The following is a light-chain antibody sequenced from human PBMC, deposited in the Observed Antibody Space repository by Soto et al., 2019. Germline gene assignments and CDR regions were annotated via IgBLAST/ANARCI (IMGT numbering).Light chain of an antibody. CDR3: ISYTSSSTPYV. CDR1: SSDVGGYNY. V-gene: IGLV2-14*01. CDR2: EVS. Sequence: QSALTQPASVSGSPGQSITISCTGTSSDVGGYNYVSWYQQHPGKAPKLMIYEVSNRPSGVSNRFSGSKSDNTASLTISGRQAEDEADYYCISYTSSSTPYVFGTGTKLTVL. J-gene: IGLJ1*01.